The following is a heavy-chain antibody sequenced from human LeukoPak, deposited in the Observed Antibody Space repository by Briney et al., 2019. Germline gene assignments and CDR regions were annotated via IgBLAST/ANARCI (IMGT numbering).Heavy chain of an antibody. CDR3: AKSRDVVATVFDY. CDR2: ISGSGGST. V-gene: IGHV3-23*01. D-gene: IGHD5-12*01. Sequence: AISGSGGSTYYADSVKGRFTISRDNSKNTLYLQMNSLRAEDTVVYYCAKSRDVVATVFDYWGQGTLVTVSS. J-gene: IGHJ4*02.